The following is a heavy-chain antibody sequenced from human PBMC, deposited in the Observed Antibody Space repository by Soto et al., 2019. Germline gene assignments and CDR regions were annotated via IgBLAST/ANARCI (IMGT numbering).Heavy chain of an antibody. V-gene: IGHV1-18*04. CDR1: GYTFTSYG. Sequence: QVQLVQSGAEVKKPGASVKVSCKASGYTFTSYGISWVRQAPGQGLEWMGWISAYNGNTNYAQKLQGRVTMTTDTSTSTAYMELRSRRSDDTAVYYCAREPDYGDYPYYYYGMDVWGQGTTVTVAS. CDR3: AREPDYGDYPYYYYGMDV. CDR2: ISAYNGNT. D-gene: IGHD4-17*01. J-gene: IGHJ6*02.